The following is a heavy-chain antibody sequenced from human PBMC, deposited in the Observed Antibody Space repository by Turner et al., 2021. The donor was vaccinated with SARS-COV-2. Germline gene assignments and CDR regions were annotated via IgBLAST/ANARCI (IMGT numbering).Heavy chain of an antibody. CDR2: IYYSGST. J-gene: IGHJ3*02. CDR3: ATDWISYSTDDAFDI. Sequence: VKPSETLSLTCTVSGGSISSSSYYWGWIRQPPGKGLEWIGSIYYSGSTYYNPSLKSRVTISVDTSKNQFSLKLSSVTAADTAVYYCATDWISYSTDDAFDIWGQGTMVTVSS. D-gene: IGHD1-1*01. V-gene: IGHV4-39*01. CDR1: GGSISSSSYY.